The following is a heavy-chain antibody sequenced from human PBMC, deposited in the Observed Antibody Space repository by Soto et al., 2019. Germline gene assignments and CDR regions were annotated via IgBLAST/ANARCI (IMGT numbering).Heavy chain of an antibody. D-gene: IGHD3-22*01. CDR2: INHSGST. CDR1: GGSFSGYY. V-gene: IGHV4-34*01. Sequence: PSETLSLTCAVYGGSFSGYYWSWIRQPPGKGLEWIGEINHSGSTNYNPSLKSRVTISVDTSKNQFSLKLSSVTAADTAVYYCARSQYDSSGYHDDFDIWGQGTMVNVSS. CDR3: ARSQYDSSGYHDDFDI. J-gene: IGHJ3*02.